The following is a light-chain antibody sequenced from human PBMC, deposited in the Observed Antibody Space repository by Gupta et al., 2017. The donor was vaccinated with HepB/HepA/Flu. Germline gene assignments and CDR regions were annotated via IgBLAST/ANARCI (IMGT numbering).Light chain of an antibody. CDR1: QSVSSN. Sequence: EIVMTQPPATLSVSPGERATLSCRASQSVSSNLAWYQQKPGQAPRLLIYGASTRATGIPARFSGSGSGTEFTLTISSLQSEDFAVYYCQQDNNWPPTFGQGTQLEIK. J-gene: IGKJ5*01. CDR2: GAS. CDR3: QQDNNWPPT. V-gene: IGKV3-15*01.